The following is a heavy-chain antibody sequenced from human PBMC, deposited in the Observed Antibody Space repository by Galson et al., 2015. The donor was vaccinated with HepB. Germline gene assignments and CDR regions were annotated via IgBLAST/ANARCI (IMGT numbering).Heavy chain of an antibody. CDR1: GDSISTYY. J-gene: IGHJ3*02. D-gene: IGHD2/OR15-2a*01. CDR2: IYSSGST. CDR3: ARDAVSRAFDI. Sequence: ETLSLTCTVSGDSISTYYWSWIRQPPGKGLEWIGYIYSSGSTNYNPSLKSRVTISVDTSKSQFSPKLNSVTAADTAIYYCARDAVSRAFDIWGQGTMVAVSS. V-gene: IGHV4-59*01.